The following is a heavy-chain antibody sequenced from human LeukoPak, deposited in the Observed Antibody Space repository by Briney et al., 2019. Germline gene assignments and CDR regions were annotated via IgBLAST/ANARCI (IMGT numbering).Heavy chain of an antibody. CDR1: GFTFSSFG. CDR2: IRYDGSSY. J-gene: IGHJ4*02. D-gene: IGHD3-22*01. CDR3: AKDAAYYYESSRHHFDY. V-gene: IGHV3-30*02. Sequence: GGSLRLSCAASGFTFSSFGMHWVRQAPGKGLEWVAFIRYDGSSYYYRDSVKGRFTISRDNPKNTLSLQMNSLRAEDTAVYYCAKDAAYYYESSRHHFDYWGQGTLVTVSS.